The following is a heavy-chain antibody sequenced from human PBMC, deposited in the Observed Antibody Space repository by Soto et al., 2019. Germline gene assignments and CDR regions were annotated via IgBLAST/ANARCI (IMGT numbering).Heavy chain of an antibody. CDR1: GGSISSYY. Sequence: SETLSLTCAVSGGSISSYYWSWIRQPPGKGLEWIGYIYYTGSTNYNPSLKSRVTISVDTSQNQFSLKLSSVTAADTAVYFCARDRNPVDYSYYYYSGMDVWGQGTTVTVSS. CDR2: IYYTGST. V-gene: IGHV4-59*01. D-gene: IGHD4-4*01. J-gene: IGHJ6*02. CDR3: ARDRNPVDYSYYYYSGMDV.